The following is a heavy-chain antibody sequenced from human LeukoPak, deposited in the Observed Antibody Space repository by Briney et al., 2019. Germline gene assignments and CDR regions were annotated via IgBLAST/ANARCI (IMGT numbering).Heavy chain of an antibody. CDR3: ARGEDEKYSSSWYRY. Sequence: KPSETLSLTCTVSGGSISSYYWSWIRQPPGKGLEWIGYIYYSWSTNYNPSLKSRVTISVDTSKNQFSLKLSSVTAADTAVYYCARGEDEKYSSSWYRYWGQGTLVTVSS. V-gene: IGHV4-59*01. CDR2: IYYSWST. CDR1: GGSISSYY. D-gene: IGHD6-13*01. J-gene: IGHJ4*02.